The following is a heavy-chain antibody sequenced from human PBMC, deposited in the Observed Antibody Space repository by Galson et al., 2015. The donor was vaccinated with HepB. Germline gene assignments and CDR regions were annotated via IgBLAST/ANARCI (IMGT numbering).Heavy chain of an antibody. J-gene: IGHJ4*02. V-gene: IGHV1-8*01. CDR3: ARGPLRQQLVLNY. CDR1: GYTFTSYD. CDR2: MNPNSGNT. D-gene: IGHD6-13*01. Sequence: SVKVSCKASGYTFTSYDINWVRQATGQGLEWMGWMNPNSGNTGYAQKFQGRVTMTRNTSISTAYMELSSLRSEDTAVYYCARGPLRQQLVLNYWGQGTLVTVSS.